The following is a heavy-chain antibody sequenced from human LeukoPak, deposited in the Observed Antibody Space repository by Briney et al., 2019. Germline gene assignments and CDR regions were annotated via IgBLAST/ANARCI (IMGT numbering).Heavy chain of an antibody. CDR3: AREGDCSGGSCYWDY. CDR1: GYTFTGYY. Sequence: ASVKVSCKASGYTFTGYYMHWVRQAPGQGLEWMGWINPNSGGTNYAQKFQGWVTMSRDTSISTAYMELSRLRSDDTAVYYCAREGDCSGGSCYWDYWGQGTLVTVSS. V-gene: IGHV1-2*04. CDR2: INPNSGGT. J-gene: IGHJ4*02. D-gene: IGHD2-15*01.